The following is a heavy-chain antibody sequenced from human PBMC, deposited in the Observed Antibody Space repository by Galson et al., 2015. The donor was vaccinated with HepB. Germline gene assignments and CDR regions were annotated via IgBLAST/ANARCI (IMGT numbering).Heavy chain of an antibody. Sequence: SVKVSCKASGYTFTSYYMHWVRQAPGQGLEWMGIINPSGGSTSYAQKFQGRVTMTRDTSTSTVYMELSSLRSEDTAVYYCARGYLVGGYYDSRAKSSGAFDIWGQGTMVTVSS. J-gene: IGHJ3*02. V-gene: IGHV1-46*01. CDR2: INPSGGST. CDR1: GYTFTSYY. D-gene: IGHD3-22*01. CDR3: ARGYLVGGYYDSRAKSSGAFDI.